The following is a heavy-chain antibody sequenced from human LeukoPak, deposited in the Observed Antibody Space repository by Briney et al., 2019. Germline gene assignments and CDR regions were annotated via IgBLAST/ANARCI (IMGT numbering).Heavy chain of an antibody. V-gene: IGHV3-21*01. Sequence: SGGSLRLSCAASGFIFSTYGMHWVRQAPGKGLEWVSSISSSSSYIYYADSVKGRFTISRDNAKNSLYLQMNSLRAEDTAVYYCARDHSYDFDYWGQGTLVTVSS. CDR3: ARDHSYDFDY. J-gene: IGHJ4*02. CDR2: ISSSSSYI. D-gene: IGHD5-18*01. CDR1: GFIFSTYG.